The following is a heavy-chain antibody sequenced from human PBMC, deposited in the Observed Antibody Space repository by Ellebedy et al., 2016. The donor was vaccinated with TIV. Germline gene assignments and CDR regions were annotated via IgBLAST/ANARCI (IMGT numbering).Heavy chain of an antibody. CDR1: GFTFSSYA. Sequence: GGSLRLSCAASGFTFSSYAMSWVRQAPGKGLEWVSIISGSGGRTYYADSVKDRFTISRDNSKNTLYLQMNSLRAEDTAVYYCARYLSGSGSYYFDYWGQGILVAVSS. D-gene: IGHD3-10*01. V-gene: IGHV3-23*01. J-gene: IGHJ4*02. CDR3: ARYLSGSGSYYFDY. CDR2: ISGSGGRT.